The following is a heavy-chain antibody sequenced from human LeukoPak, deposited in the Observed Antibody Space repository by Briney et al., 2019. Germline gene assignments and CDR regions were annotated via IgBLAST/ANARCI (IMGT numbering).Heavy chain of an antibody. J-gene: IGHJ5*02. Sequence: PGGSLRLSCAASGFAFSTYVMHWVRQAPGKGPEWVALIYYDGHTEYYADSVKGRFTIARDNSRDTLYLQMNSLRAEDTAVYYCARGRGLELRRRWFDPWGQGTLATVSS. D-gene: IGHD1-7*01. CDR3: ARGRGLELRRRWFDP. CDR1: GFAFSTYV. CDR2: IYYDGHTE. V-gene: IGHV3-33*01.